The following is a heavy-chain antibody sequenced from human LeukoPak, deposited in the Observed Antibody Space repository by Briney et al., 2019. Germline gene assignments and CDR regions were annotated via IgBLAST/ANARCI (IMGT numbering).Heavy chain of an antibody. V-gene: IGHV3-74*01. CDR1: GFTFSSYW. J-gene: IGHJ4*02. Sequence: GGSLRLSCAASGFTFSSYWMLWVRQSPGKGPVWVSRINRDGSSANYADSVKGRFTISRDNAKNTLYLQMNSLRAEDTAVYYCARRVSAKSLDYWGQGTLVTVSS. CDR2: INRDGSSA. D-gene: IGHD5-18*01. CDR3: ARRVSAKSLDY.